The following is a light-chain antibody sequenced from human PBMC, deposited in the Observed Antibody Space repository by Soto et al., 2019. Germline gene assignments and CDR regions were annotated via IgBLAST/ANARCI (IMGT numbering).Light chain of an antibody. J-gene: IGLJ1*01. CDR3: KSYAGSNTYV. V-gene: IGLV2-8*01. Sequence: LTQPPSASGSPGQSVTISCTGTKSDIGVYDFVSWYQHHPGKAPRLIIYEVVQRPSGVPDRFSGSKSGNTASLTVPGLQAADEADYFCKSYAGSNTYVFGSGTKVTVL. CDR2: EVV. CDR1: KSDIGVYDF.